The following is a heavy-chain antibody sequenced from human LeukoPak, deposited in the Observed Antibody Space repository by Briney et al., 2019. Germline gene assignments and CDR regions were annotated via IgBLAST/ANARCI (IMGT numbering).Heavy chain of an antibody. Sequence: GGSLRLSCAASGFTFSSYWMSWVRQAPGKGLEWVASIKQDGSEKYYVDSVKGRFTLSRDNAKNSLYLQMNSLRAEDTAVYYCARDDPTDYYGMDVWGQGTTVTVSS. CDR1: GFTFSSYW. CDR3: ARDDPTDYYGMDV. D-gene: IGHD4-4*01. V-gene: IGHV3-7*03. J-gene: IGHJ6*02. CDR2: IKQDGSEK.